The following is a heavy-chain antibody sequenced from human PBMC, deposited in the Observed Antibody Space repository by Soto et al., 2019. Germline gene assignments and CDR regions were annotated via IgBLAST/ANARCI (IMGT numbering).Heavy chain of an antibody. CDR1: GGSFTFSGYY. CDR2: IFYTGYT. D-gene: IGHD5-18*01. V-gene: IGHV4-61*08. J-gene: IGHJ6*02. CDR3: ARGGGYSYGYPDYYYGMDV. Sequence: SETLSLTCTVYGGSFTFSGYYWSWIRQPPGKGLEWIGYIFYTGYTNDNTALKSRVTTSVDTSKNQLSLKLSSVTAADTAVYYCARGGGYSYGYPDYYYGMDVWGQGTTVTV.